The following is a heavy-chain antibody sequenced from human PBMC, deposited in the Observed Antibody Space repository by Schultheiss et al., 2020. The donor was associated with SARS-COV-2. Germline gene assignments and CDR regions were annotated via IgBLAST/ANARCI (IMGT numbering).Heavy chain of an antibody. Sequence: ASVKVSCKASGYTFTSYGISWVRQAPGQGLEWMGWISGYKDNTKYAQKFQGSVTMTTDTSTSTAYMELRSLRSDDTAVYYCARGPIGFDYWGQGTLVTVPS. J-gene: IGHJ4*02. CDR3: ARGPIGFDY. CDR2: ISGYKDNT. CDR1: GYTFTSYG. V-gene: IGHV1-18*01. D-gene: IGHD3-22*01.